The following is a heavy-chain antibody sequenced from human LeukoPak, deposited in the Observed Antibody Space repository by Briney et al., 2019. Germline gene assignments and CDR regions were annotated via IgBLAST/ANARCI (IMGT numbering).Heavy chain of an antibody. Sequence: PSETLSLTCTVSGGSISSYYWSWIRQPPGKGLERIGYIYYSGSTNHNPSLKSRVTISVDASKNQFSLNLSSVTAADTAVYYCTRGPGRRYFDYWGQGTLVTVSS. CDR1: GGSISSYY. CDR2: IYYSGST. D-gene: IGHD1-14*01. V-gene: IGHV4-59*01. J-gene: IGHJ4*02. CDR3: TRGPGRRYFDY.